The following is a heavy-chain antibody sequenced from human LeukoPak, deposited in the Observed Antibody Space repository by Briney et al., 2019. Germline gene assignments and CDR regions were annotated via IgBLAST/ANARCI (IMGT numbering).Heavy chain of an antibody. V-gene: IGHV3-23*01. D-gene: IGHD7-27*01. CDR1: GFTFSSYA. CDR2: ISADASST. Sequence: GGSLRLSCAASGFTFSSYAMSWVRQAPGKGLEWVSAISADASSTYYADSVEGRFTISRYNSKNALYLQMNSLRVEDTAVYYCAIDPNWGTHSWGQGVLVTVSS. J-gene: IGHJ4*02. CDR3: AIDPNWGTHS.